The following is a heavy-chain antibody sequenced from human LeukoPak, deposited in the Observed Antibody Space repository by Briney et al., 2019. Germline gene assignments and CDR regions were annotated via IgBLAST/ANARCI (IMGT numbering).Heavy chain of an antibody. CDR3: ARGGTLDAFDI. Sequence: PSETLSLTCAVSGYSISSGYYWGWIRQPPGKGLEWIGSIYHSGSTYYNPSIKSRVTISVDTSKNQFSLKLSSVTAADTAVYYCARGGTLDAFDIWGQGTMVTVSS. D-gene: IGHD1-7*01. CDR1: GYSISSGYY. V-gene: IGHV4-38-2*01. J-gene: IGHJ3*02. CDR2: IYHSGST.